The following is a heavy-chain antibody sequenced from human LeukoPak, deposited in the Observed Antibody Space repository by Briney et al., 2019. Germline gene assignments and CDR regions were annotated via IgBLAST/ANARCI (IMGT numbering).Heavy chain of an antibody. CDR1: GSTFSSYS. Sequence: SGGSLRLSCAASGSTFSSYSMNWVRQAPGKGLEWVSSTSSSSSYKYYADSVKGRFTISRDNAKNSLYLQMNSLGAEDTAVYYCAREKYDILTGYSPYFFDYWGQGTLVTVSS. J-gene: IGHJ4*02. D-gene: IGHD3-9*01. V-gene: IGHV3-21*01. CDR3: AREKYDILTGYSPYFFDY. CDR2: TSSSSSYK.